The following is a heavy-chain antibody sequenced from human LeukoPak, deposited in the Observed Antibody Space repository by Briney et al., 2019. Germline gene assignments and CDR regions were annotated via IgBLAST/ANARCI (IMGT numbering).Heavy chain of an antibody. D-gene: IGHD3-22*01. Sequence: PSETLSLTCTVSGGSISSYYWSWIRQPAGKGLEWIGRIYTSGSTNYNPSLKSRVTMSVDTSKNQFSLKLSSVTAADTAVYYCARGTYYYDSSGYHYFDYWGQGTLVTVSS. CDR3: ARGTYYYDSSGYHYFDY. CDR1: GGSISSYY. CDR2: IYTSGST. J-gene: IGHJ4*02. V-gene: IGHV4-4*07.